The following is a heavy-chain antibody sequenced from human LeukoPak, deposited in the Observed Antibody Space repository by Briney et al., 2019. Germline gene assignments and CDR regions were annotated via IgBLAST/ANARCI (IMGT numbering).Heavy chain of an antibody. J-gene: IGHJ4*02. CDR3: AREVPAAIRTAPDY. Sequence: ASVKVSCKASGYTFTCYYMHWVRQAPGQGLEWMGWINPNSGGTNYAQKFQGRVTMTRDTSISTAYMELSRLRSDDTAVYYCAREVPAAIRTAPDYWGQGTLVTVSS. CDR1: GYTFTCYY. CDR2: INPNSGGT. V-gene: IGHV1-2*02. D-gene: IGHD2-2*02.